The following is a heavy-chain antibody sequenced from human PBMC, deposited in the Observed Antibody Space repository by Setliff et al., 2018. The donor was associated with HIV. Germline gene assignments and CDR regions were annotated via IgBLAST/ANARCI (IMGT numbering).Heavy chain of an antibody. Sequence: SETLSLTCTVSGDSISSGSHYWSWIRQPAGKGLEWIGHIYTGGDANYNPSLQSRVTISVDTSKNQFSLMLGSMTAADTAVYYCARERLSRLGFDYWGQGTLVTVSS. CDR3: ARERLSRLGFDY. D-gene: IGHD1-1*01. CDR2: IYTGGDA. CDR1: GDSISSGSHY. J-gene: IGHJ4*02. V-gene: IGHV4-61*09.